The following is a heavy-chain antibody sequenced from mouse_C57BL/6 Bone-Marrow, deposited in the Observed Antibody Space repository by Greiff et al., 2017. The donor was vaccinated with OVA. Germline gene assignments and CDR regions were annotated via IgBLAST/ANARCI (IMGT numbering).Heavy chain of an antibody. J-gene: IGHJ2*01. V-gene: IGHV1-82*01. CDR1: GYAFSSSW. CDR2: IYPGDGDT. D-gene: IGHD2-3*01. Sequence: VQLQQSGPELVKPGASVKISCKASGYAFSSSWMNWVKQRPGKGLEWIGRIYPGDGDTKYNGQFKRKATLTADKSSSTSYRQLSILTSADSEVYFCARHEDGYYASYFDYWCQGTTLTVSP. CDR3: ARHEDGYYASYFDY.